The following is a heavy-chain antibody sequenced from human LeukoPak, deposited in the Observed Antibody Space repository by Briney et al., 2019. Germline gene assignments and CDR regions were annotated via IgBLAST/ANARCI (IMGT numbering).Heavy chain of an antibody. D-gene: IGHD3-16*01. J-gene: IGHJ2*01. Sequence: SETLSLTCTVSGDSISSSSYYWGWIRQPPGKGLEWIGSIYYSGSTYYNPSLKSRVTISVDTSKNQFSLNLSSVTAADTAVYYCARRGGLNRGYWYFDLWGRGTLVTVSS. CDR1: GDSISSSSYY. CDR2: IYYSGST. V-gene: IGHV4-39*07. CDR3: ARRGGLNRGYWYFDL.